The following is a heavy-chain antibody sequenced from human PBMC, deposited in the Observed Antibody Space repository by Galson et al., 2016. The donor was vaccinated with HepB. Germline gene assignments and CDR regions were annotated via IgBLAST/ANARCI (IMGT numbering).Heavy chain of an antibody. CDR1: GFTFSAAW. CDR3: TAGPGLRYFDWLLPFDY. Sequence: SLRLSCASSGFTFSAAWMSWARQAPGKVPEWVGRIKSKSDGGTKDYAAPVTGRFTISRDDSKNTLCLQMNSLKTEDTAVYYCTAGPGLRYFDWLLPFDYWGQGTLVTVSS. D-gene: IGHD3-9*01. CDR2: IKSKSDGGTK. J-gene: IGHJ4*02. V-gene: IGHV3-15*01.